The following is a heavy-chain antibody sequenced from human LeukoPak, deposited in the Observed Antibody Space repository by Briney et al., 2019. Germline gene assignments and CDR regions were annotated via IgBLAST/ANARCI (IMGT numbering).Heavy chain of an antibody. Sequence: PGGSPRLSCAASGFTFSDYYMSWIRQAPGKGLEWVSYISSSGSTIYYADSVKGRFTISRDNAKNSLYLQMNSLRAEDTAVYYCARDASYYYDSSGYYGYWGQGTLVTVSS. J-gene: IGHJ4*02. CDR2: ISSSGSTI. D-gene: IGHD3-22*01. CDR3: ARDASYYYDSSGYYGY. CDR1: GFTFSDYY. V-gene: IGHV3-11*01.